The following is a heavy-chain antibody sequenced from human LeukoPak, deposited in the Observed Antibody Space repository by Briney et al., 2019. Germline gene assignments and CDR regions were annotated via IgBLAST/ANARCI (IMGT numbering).Heavy chain of an antibody. CDR1: GFTVSSTY. D-gene: IGHD4-17*01. J-gene: IGHJ4*02. CDR2: IYSGGST. CDR3: ARDRGMTTVTLDY. V-gene: IGHV3-53*01. Sequence: PGGSLRLSCAASGFTVSSTYMSWVRQAPGKGLEWVSVIYSGGSTYYADSVKGRFTISRDNSKNTLYLQMSGLRAEDTAVYYCARDRGMTTVTLDYWGQGTLVTVSS.